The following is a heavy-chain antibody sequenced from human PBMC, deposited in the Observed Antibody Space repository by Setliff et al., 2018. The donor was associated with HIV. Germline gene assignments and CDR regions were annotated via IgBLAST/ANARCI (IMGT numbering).Heavy chain of an antibody. Sequence: GGSLRLSCAASGFTFSNYWMSWVRQAPGKGLEWVANIKKDGSEKYCVDFVKGRFTISRDNAKNSLYLQMNSLRAEDTAVYYCATDRGTYWGQGTLVTVSS. CDR2: IKKDGSEK. D-gene: IGHD1-7*01. J-gene: IGHJ4*02. CDR3: ATDRGTY. V-gene: IGHV3-7*03. CDR1: GFTFSNYW.